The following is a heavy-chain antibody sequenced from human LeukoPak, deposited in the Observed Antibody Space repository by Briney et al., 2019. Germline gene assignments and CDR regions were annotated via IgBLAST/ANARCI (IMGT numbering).Heavy chain of an antibody. CDR2: VRFSGSS. D-gene: IGHD3-22*01. CDR1: GGSISSYY. CDR3: ARGYFDSRDWSSPFDF. V-gene: IGHV4-59*08. J-gene: IGHJ4*01. Sequence: SETLSLTCTVSGGSISSYYWSWIRQPAGKPLEWVGSVRFSGSSYYNPSLKSRVFISLDTSKNQVSLRVNSVTAADMAVYYCARGYFDSRDWSSPFDFWGRGTLVTVSS.